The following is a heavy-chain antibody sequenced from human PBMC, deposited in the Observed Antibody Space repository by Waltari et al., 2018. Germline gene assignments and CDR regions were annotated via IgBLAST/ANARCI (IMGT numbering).Heavy chain of an antibody. D-gene: IGHD1-1*01. V-gene: IGHV4-39*01. CDR2: IYYSGST. CDR3: ARQNWKFDY. Sequence: QLQLQESGPGLVKPSETLSLTCTVSADSISDSSYYWGWIRQPPGKGLEWIATIYYSGSTYYNPSLKSRVTISIDTSKNQFSLNLKSVTAADTAVYYCARQNWKFDYWGQGTLVTVSS. J-gene: IGHJ4*02. CDR1: ADSISDSSYY.